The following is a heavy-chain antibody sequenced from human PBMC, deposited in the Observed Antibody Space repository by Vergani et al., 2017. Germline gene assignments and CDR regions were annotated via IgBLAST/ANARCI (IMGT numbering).Heavy chain of an antibody. J-gene: IGHJ3*02. Sequence: QLQLQESGSGLVKPSQTLSLTCAVSGGSISSGGYSWSWIRQPPGKGLEWIGYIYHSGSTYYNPSLKSRVTISVDRSKNQFSLKLSSVTAADTAVYYCARVRGYYYGSGSYYPDAFDIWGQGTMVTVSS. D-gene: IGHD3-10*01. V-gene: IGHV4-30-2*01. CDR2: IYHSGST. CDR3: ARVRGYYYGSGSYYPDAFDI. CDR1: GGSISSGGYS.